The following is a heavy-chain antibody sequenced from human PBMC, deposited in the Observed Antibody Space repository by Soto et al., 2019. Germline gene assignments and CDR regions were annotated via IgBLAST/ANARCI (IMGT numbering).Heavy chain of an antibody. CDR2: INHSGGT. CDR1: GGSFSGYY. CDR3: ARGVRGYSYGTGGD. D-gene: IGHD5-18*01. V-gene: IGHV4-34*01. Sequence: QVQLQQWGAGLLKPSETLSLTCAVYGGSFSGYYWSWIRQPPGKGLEWIGEINHSGGTNYNPSLKSRVTISVDTSKNQFPLKLSSVTAADTAVYYCARGVRGYSYGTGGDWGQGTLVTVSS. J-gene: IGHJ4*02.